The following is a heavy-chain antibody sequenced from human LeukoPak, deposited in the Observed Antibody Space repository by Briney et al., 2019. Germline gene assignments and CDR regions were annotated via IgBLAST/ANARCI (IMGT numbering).Heavy chain of an antibody. J-gene: IGHJ4*02. CDR2: IIPIFGTA. CDR1: GGTFSSYA. Sequence: ASMKVSCKASGGTFSSYAISWVRQAPGQGLEWMGGIIPIFGTANYAQKFQGRVTITADESTSTAYMELSSLRSEDTAVYYCARDVDTAMASFDYWGQGTLVTVSS. D-gene: IGHD5-18*01. V-gene: IGHV1-69*01. CDR3: ARDVDTAMASFDY.